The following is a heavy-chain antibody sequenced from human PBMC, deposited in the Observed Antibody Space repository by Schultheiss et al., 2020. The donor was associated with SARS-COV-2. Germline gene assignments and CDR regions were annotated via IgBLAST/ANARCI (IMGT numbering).Heavy chain of an antibody. CDR3: AKDREQQLFDY. Sequence: GGSLRLSCAASGFTFSGSAMHWVRQASGRGLEWVSGISWNSGSIGYADSVKGRFTISRDNAKNSLYLQMNSLRAEDTAVYYCAKDREQQLFDYWGQGTLVTVSS. V-gene: IGHV3-9*01. CDR1: GFTFSGSA. CDR2: ISWNSGSI. D-gene: IGHD6-13*01. J-gene: IGHJ4*02.